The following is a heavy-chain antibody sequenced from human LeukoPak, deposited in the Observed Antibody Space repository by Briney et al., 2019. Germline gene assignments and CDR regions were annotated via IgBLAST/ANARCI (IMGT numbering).Heavy chain of an antibody. J-gene: IGHJ4*02. Sequence: GGSLRLSCATSGFNFGVVAMDWIRQAPGKGLEWVGFIRHREYGGTAEYAASVNGRFAISRNDSKSIVYLQMNDLRTEDTGVYYCARERAGDVDYWGLGTLVTVSS. CDR2: IRHREYGGTA. CDR3: ARERAGDVDY. V-gene: IGHV3-49*03. CDR1: GFNFGVVA.